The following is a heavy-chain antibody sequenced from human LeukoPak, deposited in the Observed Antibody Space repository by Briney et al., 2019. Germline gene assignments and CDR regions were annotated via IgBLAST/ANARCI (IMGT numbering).Heavy chain of an antibody. J-gene: IGHJ3*02. CDR1: GGSLSGYY. D-gene: IGHD5-12*01. CDR2: VNHRGST. CDR3: AREIIVARGAFDI. V-gene: IGHV4-34*01. Sequence: SETLSLTCAVYGGSLSGYYWSWFRQPPGEGLEWIGEVNHRGSTNYNPSLKSRVTISVDTSKNQFSLKLSSVTAADTAVYYCAREIIVARGAFDIWGQGTMVTVSS.